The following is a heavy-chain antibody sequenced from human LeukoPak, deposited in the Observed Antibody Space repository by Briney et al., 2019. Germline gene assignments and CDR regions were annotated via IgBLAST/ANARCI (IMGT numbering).Heavy chain of an antibody. CDR3: ARGVGYCSGGSCWAYNWFDP. CDR2: ISYDGSNK. D-gene: IGHD2-15*01. J-gene: IGHJ5*02. V-gene: IGHV3-30-3*01. CDR1: GFTFSSYA. Sequence: GGSLRLSCAASGFTFSSYAMHWVRQAPGKGLEWVAVISYDGSNKYYADSVKGRFTISRDNSKNTLYLQMNSPRAEDTAVYYCARGVGYCSGGSCWAYNWFDPWGQGTLVTVSS.